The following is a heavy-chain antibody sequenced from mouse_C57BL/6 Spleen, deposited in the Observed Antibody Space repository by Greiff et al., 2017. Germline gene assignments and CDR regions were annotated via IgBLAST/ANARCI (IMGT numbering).Heavy chain of an antibody. V-gene: IGHV2-2*01. J-gene: IGHJ2*01. CDR3: ARSPYYYGSSYGYFDY. CDR2: LWSGGST. CDR1: GFSLTSYG. Sequence: QVQLQQSGPGLVQPSQSLSITCTVSGFSLTSYGVHWVRQSPGKGLEWLGVLWSGGSTDYNAAFISRLSISKDNSKSQVFFKMNSLQADDTAIYYCARSPYYYGSSYGYFDYWGQGTTLTVSS. D-gene: IGHD1-1*01.